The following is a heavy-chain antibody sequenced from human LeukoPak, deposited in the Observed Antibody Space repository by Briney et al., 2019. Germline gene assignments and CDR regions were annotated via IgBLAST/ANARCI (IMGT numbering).Heavy chain of an antibody. D-gene: IGHD4-17*01. J-gene: IGHJ4*02. Sequence: SETLSLTCTVSGYSISSGYYWGWIRQPPGKGLEWIGSIYHSGSTYYNPSLKSRVTISVDTSKNQFSLKLSSVTAADTAVYYCARIYGDSDYWGQGTLVTVSS. CDR2: IYHSGST. CDR1: GYSISSGYY. CDR3: ARIYGDSDY. V-gene: IGHV4-38-2*02.